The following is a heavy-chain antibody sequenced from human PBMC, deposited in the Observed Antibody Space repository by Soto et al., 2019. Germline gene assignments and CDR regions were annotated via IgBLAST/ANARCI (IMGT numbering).Heavy chain of an antibody. Sequence: SETLSLTCTVSGGSISSGDYYWSWIRQPPGKGLEWIGYIYYSGSTYYNPSLKSRVTISVDTSKNQFSLKLSSVTAADTAVYYCARVRDLITTETIDYWGQGSLVTVSS. V-gene: IGHV4-30-4*01. CDR3: ARVRDLITTETIDY. D-gene: IGHD3-22*01. CDR2: IYYSGST. J-gene: IGHJ4*02. CDR1: GGSISSGDYY.